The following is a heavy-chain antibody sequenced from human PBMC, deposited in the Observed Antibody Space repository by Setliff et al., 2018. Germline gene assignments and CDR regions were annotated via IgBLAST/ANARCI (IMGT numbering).Heavy chain of an antibody. CDR3: ARLRGAFDY. J-gene: IGHJ4*02. Sequence: SETLSLTCGVSGYSISSGYYWGWIRQPPGKGLEWIGSIYRTGTTHYNPSLKSRVTMSVDTSKNQFSLKLSSVTAADTAVYYCARLRGAFDYWGQGTLVTVSS. CDR2: IYRTGTT. V-gene: IGHV4-38-2*01. CDR1: GYSISSGYY. D-gene: IGHD3-16*01.